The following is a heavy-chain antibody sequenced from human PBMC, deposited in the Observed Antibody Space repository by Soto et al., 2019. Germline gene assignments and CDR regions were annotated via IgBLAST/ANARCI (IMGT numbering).Heavy chain of an antibody. D-gene: IGHD1-26*01. CDR2: IFSNDEK. CDR1: GFSLSNARIG. CDR3: ARMERGSWPPSNDY. Sequence: SGPTLVNPTETLTLTCTVSGFSLSNARIGVSWIRQPPGKALEWLAHIFSNDEKSYGTSLKSRLTISKDTSKSQVVLTMTNMDPVDTATYYCARMERGSWPPSNDYWGQGTLVTVSS. J-gene: IGHJ4*02. V-gene: IGHV2-26*01.